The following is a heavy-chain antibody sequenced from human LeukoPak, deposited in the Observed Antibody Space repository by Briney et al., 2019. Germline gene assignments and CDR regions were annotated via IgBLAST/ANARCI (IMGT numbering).Heavy chain of an antibody. CDR3: TGGIFSHY. J-gene: IGHJ4*02. V-gene: IGHV3-66*01. D-gene: IGHD1-1*01. CDR2: IYSGGST. CDR1: GFTVSSNY. Sequence: GGSLRLSCAASGFTVSSNYMSWVRQAPGKGLEWVSVIYSGGSTYYADSVKGRFTISRDNSKNTLYLQMYSLRVEDTAVYFCTGGIFSHYWGRGTLVIVSS.